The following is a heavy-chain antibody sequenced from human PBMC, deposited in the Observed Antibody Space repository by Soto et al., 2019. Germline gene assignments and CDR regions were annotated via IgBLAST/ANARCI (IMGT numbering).Heavy chain of an antibody. J-gene: IGHJ6*02. CDR3: AKSELAARLGYGMDV. Sequence: QVQLVESGGGVVQPGRSLRLSCAASGFTFSSYGMHWVRQAPGKGLEWVAVISYDGSNKYYADSVKGRFTISRDNSKNTLYLQMNSLRAEDTAVYYCAKSELAARLGYGMDVWGQGTTFTVSS. V-gene: IGHV3-30*18. CDR2: ISYDGSNK. D-gene: IGHD6-6*01. CDR1: GFTFSSYG.